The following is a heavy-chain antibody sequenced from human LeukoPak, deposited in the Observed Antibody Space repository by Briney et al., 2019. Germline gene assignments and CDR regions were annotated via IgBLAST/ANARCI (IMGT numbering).Heavy chain of an antibody. Sequence: SETLSLTCTVSGGSISSSSYYWGWIRQPPGKGLEWIGSIYYSGSTYYNPSLKSRVTISVDTSKNQFSLKLSSVTAADMAVYYCATGAMVLYYFDYWGQGTLVTVSS. D-gene: IGHD5-18*01. V-gene: IGHV4-39*01. CDR1: GGSISSSSYY. CDR2: IYYSGST. CDR3: ATGAMVLYYFDY. J-gene: IGHJ4*02.